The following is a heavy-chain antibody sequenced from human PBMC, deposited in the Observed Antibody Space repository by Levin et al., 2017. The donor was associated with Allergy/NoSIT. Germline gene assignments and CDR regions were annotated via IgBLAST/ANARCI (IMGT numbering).Heavy chain of an antibody. CDR1: GFTFSSYA. CDR3: ARGSKRGSGSYPAVLDY. D-gene: IGHD1-26*01. CDR2: ISYDGSNK. J-gene: IGHJ4*02. Sequence: GGSLRLSCAASGFTFSSYAMHWVRQAPGKGLEWVAVISYDGSNKYYADSVKGRFTISRDNSKNTLYLQMNSLRAEDTAVYYCARGSKRGSGSYPAVLDYWGQGTLVTVSS. V-gene: IGHV3-30*04.